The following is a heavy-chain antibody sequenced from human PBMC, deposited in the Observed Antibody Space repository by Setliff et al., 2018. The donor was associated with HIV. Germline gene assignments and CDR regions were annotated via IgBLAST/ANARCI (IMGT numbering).Heavy chain of an antibody. D-gene: IGHD2-2*01. V-gene: IGHV1-18*01. J-gene: IGHJ3*02. CDR1: GYTFSTYG. CDR2: ISAYNGDT. CDR3: ARDRGVYCISSSCYSPVDAFDI. Sequence: ASVKVSCKASGYTFSTYGISWVRQAPGQGLEWMGWISAYNGDTNYAQKLQGRVTVTTDTSTSAAYMELRSLRSDDTAVYYCARDRGVYCISSSCYSPVDAFDIWGQGTMVTVSS.